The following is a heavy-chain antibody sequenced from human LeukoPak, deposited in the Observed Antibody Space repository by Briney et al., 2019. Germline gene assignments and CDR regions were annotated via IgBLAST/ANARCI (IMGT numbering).Heavy chain of an antibody. CDR2: ISGSGGST. CDR1: GFTFSSYA. V-gene: IGHV3-23*01. Sequence: GGSLRLSCAASGFTFSSYAMSWVRQAPWKGLEWVSAISGSGGSTYYADSVKGRFTISRDNSKNTLYLQMNSLRAQDTAVYYCAKDSSLPGIAVAGYFDYWGQGTLVTVSS. CDR3: AKDSSLPGIAVAGYFDY. D-gene: IGHD6-19*01. J-gene: IGHJ4*02.